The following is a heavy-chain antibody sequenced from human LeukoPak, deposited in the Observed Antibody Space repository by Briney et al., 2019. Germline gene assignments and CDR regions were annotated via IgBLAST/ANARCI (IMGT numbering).Heavy chain of an antibody. CDR2: MSYDGSNK. J-gene: IGHJ4*02. V-gene: IGHV3-30*03. Sequence: PGGSLRLSCAASGFTFSSYGMHWVRQAPGKGLEWVAVMSYDGSNKYYADSVKGRFTISRNNSKNTLYLQMNSLRAEDTAVYYCATSGTFDYWGQGTLVTVSS. CDR1: GFTFSSYG. CDR3: ATSGTFDY.